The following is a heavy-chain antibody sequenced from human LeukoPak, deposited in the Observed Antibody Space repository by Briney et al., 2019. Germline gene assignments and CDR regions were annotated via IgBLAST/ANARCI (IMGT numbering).Heavy chain of an antibody. CDR2: INHSGST. V-gene: IGHV4-34*01. CDR3: ASAVTTPFGWFDP. Sequence: SETLSLTCAVYGGSFSGYYWSWIRQPPGKGLEWIGEINHSGSTNYNPSLKSRVTISVDTSKNQFSLKLSSVTAADTAVYCCASAVTTPFGWFDPWGQGTLVTVSS. J-gene: IGHJ5*02. D-gene: IGHD4-17*01. CDR1: GGSFSGYY.